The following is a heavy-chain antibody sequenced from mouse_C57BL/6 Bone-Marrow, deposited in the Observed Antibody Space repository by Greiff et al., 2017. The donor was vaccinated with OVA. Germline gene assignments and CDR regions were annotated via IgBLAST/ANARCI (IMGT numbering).Heavy chain of an antibody. CDR2: ITPNNGGT. Sequence: VQLKQSGPELVKPGASVKISCKASGYTFTDYYMNWVKQSHGKSLEWIGDITPNNGGTSYNQKFKGKATLTVDKSSSTAYMELRSLTSEDSAVYYCARLRSYYDYDEGAWFAYWGQGTLVTVSA. CDR1: GYTFTDYY. CDR3: ARLRSYYDYDEGAWFAY. J-gene: IGHJ3*01. D-gene: IGHD2-4*01. V-gene: IGHV1-26*01.